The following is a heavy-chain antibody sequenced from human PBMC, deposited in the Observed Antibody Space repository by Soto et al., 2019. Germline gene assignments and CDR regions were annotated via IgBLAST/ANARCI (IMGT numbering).Heavy chain of an antibody. CDR1: GYTLTELS. V-gene: IGHV1-24*01. CDR2: SDPEDGET. Sequence: ASVKVSCKVSGYTLTELSMHWVRQAPGKGLEWMGGSDPEDGETIYAQKSQGRVTMTEDTSTDTAYMELSSLRSEDTAVYYCETVRTKFSSSADAFDIWGQGTMVTVSS. J-gene: IGHJ3*02. D-gene: IGHD6-13*01. CDR3: ETVRTKFSSSADAFDI.